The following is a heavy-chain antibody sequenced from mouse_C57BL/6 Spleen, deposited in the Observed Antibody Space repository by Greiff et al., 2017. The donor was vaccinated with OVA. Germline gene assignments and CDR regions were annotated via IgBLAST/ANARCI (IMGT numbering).Heavy chain of an antibody. D-gene: IGHD1-1*01. J-gene: IGHJ3*01. CDR3: ARYYYGSSFFAY. V-gene: IGHV1-52*01. CDR1: GYTFTSYW. Sequence: QVQLQQPGAELVRPGSSVKLSCKASGYTFTSYWMHWVKQRPIQGLEWIGNIDPSDSETHYNQKFKDKATLTVDKSSSTAYMQLSSLTSEDSAVYYCARYYYGSSFFAYWGQGTLVTVSA. CDR2: IDPSDSET.